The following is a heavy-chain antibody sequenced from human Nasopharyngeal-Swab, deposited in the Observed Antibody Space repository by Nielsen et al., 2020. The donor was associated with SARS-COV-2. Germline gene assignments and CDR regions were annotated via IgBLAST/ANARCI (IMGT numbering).Heavy chain of an antibody. CDR3: ARDLNPKVLLWFGELYLYGMDV. CDR2: ISYDGSNK. V-gene: IGHV3-30*04. CDR1: GFTFSSYA. Sequence: GGALRLSCVASGFTFSSYAMHWVRQAPGKGLEWVAVISYDGSNKYYADSVKGRFTISRDNSKNTLYLQMNSLRAEDTAVYYCARDLNPKVLLWFGELYLYGMDVWGQGTTVTVSS. J-gene: IGHJ6*02. D-gene: IGHD3-10*01.